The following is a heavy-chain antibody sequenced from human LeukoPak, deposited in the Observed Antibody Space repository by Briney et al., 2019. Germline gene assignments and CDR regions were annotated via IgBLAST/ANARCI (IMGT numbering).Heavy chain of an antibody. D-gene: IGHD3-16*01. CDR2: ISGSSGST. Sequence: GSLRLSCAASGFTFSSYAMSWVRQAPGEGLVWVSTISGSSGSTYYADSVKGRFTISRDNSKNTLYLQMNSLRAVDTAVYYCAKVGLRLGGDYWGQGTLVTVSS. V-gene: IGHV3-23*01. J-gene: IGHJ4*02. CDR1: GFTFSSYA. CDR3: AKVGLRLGGDY.